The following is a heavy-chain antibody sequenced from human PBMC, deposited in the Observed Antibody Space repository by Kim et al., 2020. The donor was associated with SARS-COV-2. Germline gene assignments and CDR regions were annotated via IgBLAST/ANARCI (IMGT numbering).Heavy chain of an antibody. D-gene: IGHD6-19*01. CDR1: GGSFSGYY. J-gene: IGHJ2*01. CDR2: INHGGST. CDR3: ARGGWSNWYFDL. V-gene: IGHV4-34*01. Sequence: SETLSLTCAVYGGSFSGYYWSWIRQPPGKGLEWIGEINHGGSTNYNPSLKSRVTISVDTSKNQFSLKLSSVTAADTAVYYCARGGWSNWYFDLWGRGTL.